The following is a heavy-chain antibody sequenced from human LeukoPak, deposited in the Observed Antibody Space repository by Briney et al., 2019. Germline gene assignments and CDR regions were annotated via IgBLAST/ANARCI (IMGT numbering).Heavy chain of an antibody. CDR3: ARGCRRFFNFDY. J-gene: IGHJ4*02. D-gene: IGHD3-3*01. CDR1: GLTFSNYS. Sequence: GGSLRLCCAASGLTFSNYSMKWVRQAPGKGLEWVSSISSSSSYIYYADSVKGRFTISRDNSKNTLYLQMNSLRAEDTAVYYCARGCRRFFNFDYWGQGTLVTVSS. V-gene: IGHV3-21*04. CDR2: ISSSSSYI.